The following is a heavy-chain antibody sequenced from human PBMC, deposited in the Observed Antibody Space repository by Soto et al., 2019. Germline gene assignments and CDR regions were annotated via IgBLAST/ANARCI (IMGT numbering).Heavy chain of an antibody. CDR2: IYYSGST. Sequence: PSETLSLTCTVSGGSISSGGYYWSWIRRHPGKGLEWIGYIYYSGSTYYNPSLKSRVTISVDTSKNQFSLKLSSVTAADTAVYYCARVGRFGEFPLPGFDYWGQGTLVTVSS. J-gene: IGHJ4*02. CDR3: ARVGRFGEFPLPGFDY. CDR1: GGSISSGGYY. D-gene: IGHD3-10*01. V-gene: IGHV4-31*03.